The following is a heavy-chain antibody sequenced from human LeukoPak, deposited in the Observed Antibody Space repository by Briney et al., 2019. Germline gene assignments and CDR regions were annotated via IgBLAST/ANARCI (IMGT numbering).Heavy chain of an antibody. CDR1: GGSISSSSYY. D-gene: IGHD6-19*01. CDR2: IYYSGST. Sequence: TSETLSLTCTVSGGSISSSSYYWGWIRQPPGKGLEWIGSIYYSGSTYYNPSLKSRVTISVDTSKNQFSLNLTSVTAADTAVYYCARDSSGTLSGGGWFDPWGQGTLVTVSS. V-gene: IGHV4-39*07. J-gene: IGHJ5*02. CDR3: ARDSSGTLSGGGWFDP.